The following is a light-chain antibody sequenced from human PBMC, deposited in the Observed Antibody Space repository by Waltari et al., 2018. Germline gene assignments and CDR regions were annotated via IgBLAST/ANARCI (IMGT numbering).Light chain of an antibody. CDR2: AAS. V-gene: IGKV1-9*01. Sequence: IQLTQSPSSLSASVGDRVAITCRASQGINTFLAWYPQKPGNAPKLLIYAASTSQSGVPSRFSGSGSGTDFTLTISSLQPEDFATYYCQQLHRYPMTFGRGTKVEIK. CDR3: QQLHRYPMT. CDR1: QGINTF. J-gene: IGKJ1*01.